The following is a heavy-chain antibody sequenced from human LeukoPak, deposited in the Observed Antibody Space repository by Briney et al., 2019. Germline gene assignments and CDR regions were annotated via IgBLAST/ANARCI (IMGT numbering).Heavy chain of an antibody. CDR2: IYPGDSDT. CDR1: GYNFTNYW. D-gene: IGHD2-21*02. Sequence: GESLKISCKGSGYNFTNYWIGWVRQMSGKGLEWMGVIYPGDSDTTYSPSFQGQVTISVDKSISTAYLQWSSLKDSDTAMYYCARHFSGGDDCWGQGTLVTVSS. J-gene: IGHJ4*02. V-gene: IGHV5-51*01. CDR3: ARHFSGGDDC.